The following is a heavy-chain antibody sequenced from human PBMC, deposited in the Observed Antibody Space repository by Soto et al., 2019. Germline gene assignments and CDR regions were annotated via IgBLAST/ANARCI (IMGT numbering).Heavy chain of an antibody. D-gene: IGHD6-19*01. V-gene: IGHV2-26*01. CDR3: ARRHLAVAVSPWFDP. J-gene: IGHJ5*02. CDR1: GLSITDSEMG. Sequence: QVTLKESGPVLVKPTETLTVRCTVSGLSITDSEMGVSWIRQPPGQPLEWLAHIDSSGEKSYRTFLKSRLAISKDTSKSPIVLTMTNMAPADTATYYCARRHLAVAVSPWFDPWGQGIPVTVSS. CDR2: IDSSGEK.